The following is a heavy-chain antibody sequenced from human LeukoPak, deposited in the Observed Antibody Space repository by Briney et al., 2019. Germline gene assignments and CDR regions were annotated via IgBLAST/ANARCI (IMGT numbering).Heavy chain of an antibody. J-gene: IGHJ4*02. V-gene: IGHV3-23*01. D-gene: IGHD3-3*01. CDR1: GLTFSIYA. CDR3: ARALWEWLPFDY. CDR2: ISGSGGST. Sequence: GGSLRLSCAASGLTFSIYAMSWVRQAPGKGLEWVAAISGSGGSTYYADSVKGRFTISRDNSKNTLYLQMNSLRAEDTAVYYCARALWEWLPFDYWGQGTLVTVSS.